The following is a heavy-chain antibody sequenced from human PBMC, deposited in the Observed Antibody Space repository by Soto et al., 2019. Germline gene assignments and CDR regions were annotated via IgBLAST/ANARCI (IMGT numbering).Heavy chain of an antibody. J-gene: IGHJ4*02. CDR2: TSHDGTKK. CDR3: ARDNRRDPIGAAASY. CDR1: GYTFSLYA. V-gene: IGHV3-30-3*01. D-gene: IGHD6-13*01. Sequence: QVQLVESGGGVVQPGRSLRLSCAASGYTFSLYAMHWVRQAPGKGLEWVAVTSHDGTKKYYADSVRGRFTISRDNSKNTLYLQMNSLRAEDTAVYFCARDNRRDPIGAAASYWGQGTLVTVSS.